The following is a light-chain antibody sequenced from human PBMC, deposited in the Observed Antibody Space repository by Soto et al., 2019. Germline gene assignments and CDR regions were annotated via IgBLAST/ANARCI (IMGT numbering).Light chain of an antibody. Sequence: QSVLTQPASVSGSPGQSITISCTGTTSDVGGSNFVSWYQHHPGKAPKLLIYDVSNRPSGVSDRFSGSKSGNTAPLTISGLQAEDEADYYCSSETSSSAYVVLGGGTKVTVL. CDR1: TSDVGGSNF. V-gene: IGLV2-14*01. CDR2: DVS. J-gene: IGLJ2*01. CDR3: SSETSSSAYVV.